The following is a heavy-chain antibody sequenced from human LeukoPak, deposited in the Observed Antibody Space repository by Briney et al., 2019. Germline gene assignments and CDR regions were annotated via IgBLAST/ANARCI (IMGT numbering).Heavy chain of an antibody. CDR2: ISSSGSTI. J-gene: IGHJ4*02. CDR3: AKDPDYDSPTTNDY. V-gene: IGHV3-48*03. Sequence: PGGSLRLSCAASGFTFSSYEMNWVRQAPGKGLEWVSYISSSGSTIYYADSVKGRFTISRDNAKNSLYLQMNSLRAEDTAVYYCAKDPDYDSPTTNDYWGQGTLVTVSS. D-gene: IGHD3-22*01. CDR1: GFTFSSYE.